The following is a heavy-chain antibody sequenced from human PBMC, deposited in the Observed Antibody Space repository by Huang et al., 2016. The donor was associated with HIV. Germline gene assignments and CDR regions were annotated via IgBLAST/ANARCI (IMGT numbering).Heavy chain of an antibody. Sequence: QAQLVQSGAAVMKTGSSVRVSCKASGVSFSDYAFSWVRRSPGQGLDWMGVIIPRFVLTNYAPRLQGRGTISEDKSSNTVYLELTSLRSGETAVYYCAREGQNWLGKPFGALAFWGQGTEVIVSS. D-gene: IGHD3-16*01. J-gene: IGHJ4*03. V-gene: IGHV1-69*10. CDR2: IIPRFVLT. CDR1: GVSFSDYA. CDR3: AREGQNWLGKPFGALAF.